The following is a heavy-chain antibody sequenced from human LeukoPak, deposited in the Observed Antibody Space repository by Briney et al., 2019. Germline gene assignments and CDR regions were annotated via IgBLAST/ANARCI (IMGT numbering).Heavy chain of an antibody. V-gene: IGHV3-7*01. CDR1: GFAFSSNW. CDR3: SRGPSTTVTHY. D-gene: IGHD4-17*01. CDR2: IKQDGSQK. J-gene: IGHJ4*02. Sequence: GGSLRLSCAASGFAFSSNWMTWVRQAPGKGLEWVANIKQDGSQKNYVDSAKGRFTISRDNAKNSLYLQMSGLRAEDTAVYYCSRGPSTTVTHYWGQGTLVTVSS.